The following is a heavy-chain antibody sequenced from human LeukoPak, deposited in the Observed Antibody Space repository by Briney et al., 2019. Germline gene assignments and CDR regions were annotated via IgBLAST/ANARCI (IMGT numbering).Heavy chain of an antibody. D-gene: IGHD2-15*01. CDR1: GLPVNSNY. CDR2: IYSGGST. V-gene: IGHV3-53*01. J-gene: IGHJ1*01. Sequence: GGSLTLSCAASGLPVNSNYMSWPRHSPGKGVEWVSVIYSGGSTYYAGFVKGRFTISRDNSKNTLYLQMNRLRAEDTAVYYCARKQPESCSGGSCYSYFQHWGQGTLVTVSS. CDR3: ARKQPESCSGGSCYSYFQH.